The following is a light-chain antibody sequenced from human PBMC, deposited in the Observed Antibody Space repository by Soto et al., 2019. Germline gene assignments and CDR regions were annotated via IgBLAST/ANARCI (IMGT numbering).Light chain of an antibody. V-gene: IGLV2-8*01. Sequence: QSALTQPPSASGSPGQSVTISCTGTSSDVGAYNYVSWYQQYPGKAPKLMIYEVTKRPSGVPDRFSGSKSGNTASLTVSGLQAEDEADYYCTSYVGNNIWVFGGGTQLPVL. J-gene: IGLJ3*02. CDR2: EVT. CDR3: TSYVGNNIWV. CDR1: SSDVGAYNY.